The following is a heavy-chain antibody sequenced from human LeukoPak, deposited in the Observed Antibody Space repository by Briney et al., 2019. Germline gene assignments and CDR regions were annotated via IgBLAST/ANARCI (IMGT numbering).Heavy chain of an antibody. J-gene: IGHJ6*02. D-gene: IGHD6-19*01. CDR3: ARGSSGWSAGYYYGMDV. V-gene: IGHV3-21*01. CDR2: IISSSSYI. CDR1: GFTFSSYS. Sequence: PGGSLRLSWAASGFTFSSYSMNWVRQAPGKGLEWVSSIISSSSYIYYADSGKVRFTISRDNAKNSLYLQMNSLRAEDTAVYYCARGSSGWSAGYYYGMDVWGQGTTVTVSS.